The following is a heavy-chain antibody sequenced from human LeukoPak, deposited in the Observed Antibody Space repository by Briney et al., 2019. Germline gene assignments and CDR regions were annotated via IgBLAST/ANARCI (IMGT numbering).Heavy chain of an antibody. D-gene: IGHD4-23*01. CDR2: MSYDGSNI. CDR3: ARSGATLRYGCKSDN. J-gene: IGHJ4*02. Sequence: GGALRLSSVPPGFTFCEYGMHWVRQAPGRGLEWVAVMSYDGSNIYYADSVKGRFTISRDNSKRTLYLQMNSLRDEDTAVYYCARSGATLRYGCKSDNWGQGTLVTVSS. V-gene: IGHV3-30*03. CDR1: GFTFCEYG.